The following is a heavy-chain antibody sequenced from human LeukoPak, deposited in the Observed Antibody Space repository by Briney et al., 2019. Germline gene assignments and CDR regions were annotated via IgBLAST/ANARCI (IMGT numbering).Heavy chain of an antibody. CDR3: ARAYDFWSGPYYYYMDV. CDR1: GYTFTGYY. Sequence: ASVKVSCKASGYTFTGYYMHWVRQAPGQGLEWMGWISAYNGNTNYAQKLQGRVTMTTDTSTSTAYMELRSLRSDDTAVYYCARAYDFWSGPYYYYMDVWGKGTTVTVSS. D-gene: IGHD3-3*01. V-gene: IGHV1-18*04. J-gene: IGHJ6*03. CDR2: ISAYNGNT.